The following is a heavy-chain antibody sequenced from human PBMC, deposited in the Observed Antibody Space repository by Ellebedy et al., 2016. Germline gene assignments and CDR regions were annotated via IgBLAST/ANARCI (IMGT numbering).Heavy chain of an antibody. CDR2: IHYSGST. D-gene: IGHD7-27*01. V-gene: IGHV4-59*08. J-gene: IGHJ4*02. CDR3: ARHEANWDDFDY. CDR1: GDSIGGYF. Sequence: SETLSLTXTVSGDSIGGYFWSWIRKPPGKGLEWIGYIHYSGSTNKNPSLKSRVTISVDTSKNQFSLKVSSVTAADTAVYYCARHEANWDDFDYWGQGTLVTVSS.